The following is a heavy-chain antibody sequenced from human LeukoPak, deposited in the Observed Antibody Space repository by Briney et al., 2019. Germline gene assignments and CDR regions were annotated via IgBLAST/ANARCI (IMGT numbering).Heavy chain of an antibody. J-gene: IGHJ5*02. CDR2: ILNDGSNK. V-gene: IGHV3-33*01. D-gene: IGHD3-22*01. CDR1: GFTFSSHG. CDR3: ARVGPYYYGSSGFYYDWFDP. Sequence: GGSLRLSCAASGFTFSSHGMHWVRQAPGKGLEWVAVILNDGSNKYYADSVKGRFTISRDNSKNTLYLQMNSLRAEDTAVYYCARVGPYYYGSSGFYYDWFDPWGQGTLVTVSS.